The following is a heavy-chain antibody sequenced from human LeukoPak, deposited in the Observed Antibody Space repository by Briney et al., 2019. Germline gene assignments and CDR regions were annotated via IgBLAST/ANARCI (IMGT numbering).Heavy chain of an antibody. CDR2: IYYSGST. D-gene: IGHD6-13*01. CDR3: VRVDYSSSWFDY. Sequence: PSETLSLTCTVSGGSISSGGYYWSWIRQHPGKGLEWIGYIYYSGSTYYNPSLKSRVTISVDTSKNQFSLKLSSVTAADTAVYYCVRVDYSSSWFDYWGQGILVTVSS. CDR1: GGSISSGGYY. J-gene: IGHJ4*02. V-gene: IGHV4-31*03.